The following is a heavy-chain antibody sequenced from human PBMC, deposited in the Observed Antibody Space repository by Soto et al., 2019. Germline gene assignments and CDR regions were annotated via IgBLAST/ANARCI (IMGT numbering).Heavy chain of an antibody. V-gene: IGHV1-46*04. CDR1: GYNFASNH. Sequence: QVQLVQSGAEVKEPGASVKVSCKASGYNFASNHMHWVRQIPGQGLEWMGIIHTTDGSTSYAQRLRGRITLTRDAPTNTDYMDLRGLTSEDTAVYYCVRDRFGSWTFDYWGQGTLLTVSS. J-gene: IGHJ4*02. D-gene: IGHD6-13*01. CDR3: VRDRFGSWTFDY. CDR2: IHTTDGST.